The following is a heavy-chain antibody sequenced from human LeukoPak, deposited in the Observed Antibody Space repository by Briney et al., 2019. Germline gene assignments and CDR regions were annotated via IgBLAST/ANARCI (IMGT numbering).Heavy chain of an antibody. J-gene: IGHJ4*02. CDR2: ISYSGST. V-gene: IGHV4-59*08. Sequence: LRLSCAASRFSFSNYGMHWVRQAPGKGLEWIGYISYSGSTNYNPSLESRVTISGDTSKNQFSLKLSSVSAADTAFYYCARANRGTTARLFDYCGQGTLVTVSS. CDR1: RFSFSNYG. D-gene: IGHD1-1*01. CDR3: ARANRGTTARLFDY.